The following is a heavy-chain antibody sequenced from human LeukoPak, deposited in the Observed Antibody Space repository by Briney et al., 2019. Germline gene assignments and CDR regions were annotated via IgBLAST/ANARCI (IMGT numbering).Heavy chain of an antibody. V-gene: IGHV1-46*01. D-gene: IGHD3-16*02. Sequence: ASVKVSCKASGYTFTSHYMHWVRQAPGQGLERMGLINPSGSSTLYAQKFQGRVTMTRDMSTTTDYMELSSLRSEDTAVYYCARDNSVGDIAWWFDPWGQGTLVTVSS. CDR3: ARDNSVGDIAWWFDP. J-gene: IGHJ5*02. CDR2: INPSGSST. CDR1: GYTFTSHY.